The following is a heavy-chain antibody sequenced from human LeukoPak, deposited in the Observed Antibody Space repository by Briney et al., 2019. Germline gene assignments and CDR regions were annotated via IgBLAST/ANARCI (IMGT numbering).Heavy chain of an antibody. Sequence: PSETLSLTCTVSGGSISSYCWSWIRQPPGKGLERSWYIYYSGSTNYNPSLTSRVTISVDTSKNQFSLKLSSVTAADTAVYYCARGPLDLYYYVPDYWGQGTMVTVSS. J-gene: IGHJ4*02. CDR3: ARGPLDLYYYVPDY. V-gene: IGHV4-59*01. CDR2: IYYSGST. D-gene: IGHD3-10*01. CDR1: GGSISSYC.